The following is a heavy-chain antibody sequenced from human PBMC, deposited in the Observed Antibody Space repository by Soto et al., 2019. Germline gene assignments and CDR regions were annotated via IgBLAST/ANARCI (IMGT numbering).Heavy chain of an antibody. V-gene: IGHV3-33*01. CDR3: AREPVPAAMDGDAFDI. J-gene: IGHJ3*02. D-gene: IGHD2-2*01. CDR1: GFTFSSYG. Sequence: HPGGSLRLSCAASGFTFSSYGMHWVRQAPGKGLEWVAVIWCDGSNKYYADSVKGRFTISRDNSKNTLYLQMNSLRAEDTAVYYCAREPVPAAMDGDAFDIWGQGTMVTVSS. CDR2: IWCDGSNK.